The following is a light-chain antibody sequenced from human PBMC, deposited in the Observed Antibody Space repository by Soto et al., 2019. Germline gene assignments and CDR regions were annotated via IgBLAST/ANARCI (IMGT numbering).Light chain of an antibody. CDR3: QQRKDWPHT. V-gene: IGKV3-11*01. Sequence: EIVLTPSPATLSLSPGERATLSCRASQTIDNYSHWYQQKPGQAPRLLIYDAFYRAAGVPARFSGVGSGTDFTLTISSLEPEDFAFYYCQQRKDWPHTFGGGNRVEI. CDR1: QTIDNY. CDR2: DAF. J-gene: IGKJ4*01.